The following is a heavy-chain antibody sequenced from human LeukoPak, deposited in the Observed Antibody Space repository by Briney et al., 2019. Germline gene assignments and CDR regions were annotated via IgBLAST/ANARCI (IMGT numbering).Heavy chain of an antibody. J-gene: IGHJ4*02. CDR3: ARSLAMATAYFDH. D-gene: IGHD5-24*01. CDR1: GFTVSSNS. V-gene: IGHV3-66*01. Sequence: PGGSLRLSCAASGFTVSSNSVSWVRQAPGKGLEWVSVIYSGGSTYYTDSVKGRFTISRDNSKNTLYLQMNSLRAEDTAMYYCARSLAMATAYFDHWGQGTLVTVSS. CDR2: IYSGGST.